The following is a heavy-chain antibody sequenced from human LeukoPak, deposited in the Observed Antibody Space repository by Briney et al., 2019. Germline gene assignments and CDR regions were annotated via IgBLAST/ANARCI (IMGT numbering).Heavy chain of an antibody. V-gene: IGHV3-48*03. CDR3: AREDDLDSFDY. J-gene: IGHJ4*02. Sequence: GGSLRLSCAASGFSFSRYEMNWVRQAPGKGLEWLSYVSPSGAISYYADSVKGRFAISRDNAKNSVYLQMDSLRGEDTAIYYCAREDDLDSFDYWGQGTLVTVST. CDR1: GFSFSRYE. D-gene: IGHD3-9*01. CDR2: VSPSGAIS.